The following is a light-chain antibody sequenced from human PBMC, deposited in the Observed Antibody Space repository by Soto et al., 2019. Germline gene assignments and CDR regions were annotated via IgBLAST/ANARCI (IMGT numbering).Light chain of an antibody. CDR1: SSDVGGYNY. Sequence: QSVLTQPASVSGSPGQSITISCTGTSSDVGGYNYVSWYQQHPGKAPKLMIYEVSYRPSGVSNCFSGSKSGNTASLTISGLQAEDEAGYYCSSLTSTNTLAFGGGTKVTVL. V-gene: IGLV2-14*01. CDR3: SSLTSTNTLA. CDR2: EVS. J-gene: IGLJ2*01.